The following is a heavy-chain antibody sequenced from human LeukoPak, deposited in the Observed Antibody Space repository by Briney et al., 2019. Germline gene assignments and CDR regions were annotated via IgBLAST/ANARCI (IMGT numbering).Heavy chain of an antibody. CDR2: IYYSGNT. V-gene: IGHV4-59*01. CDR3: ARDLGHCSTASCYGWFDP. J-gene: IGHJ5*02. D-gene: IGHD2-2*01. Sequence: SETLSLTCTVSGDSINAYYWSWIRQPPGKGLEWIGYIYYSGNTNYNPSLNSRVIISVDTSKNQFSLRLSSVTAADTAIYYCARDLGHCSTASCYGWFDPWGQGTLVTVSS. CDR1: GDSINAYY.